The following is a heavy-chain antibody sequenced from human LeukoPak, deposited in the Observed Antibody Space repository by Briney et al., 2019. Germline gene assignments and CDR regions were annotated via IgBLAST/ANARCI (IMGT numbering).Heavy chain of an antibody. D-gene: IGHD2-2*01. CDR3: TTLSYAAAPS. J-gene: IGHJ4*02. CDR1: GFTFSNAW. CDR2: VRSETDGGTT. V-gene: IGHV3-15*01. Sequence: GGSLRLSCAASGFTFSNAWMSWVRQAPGKGLEWVSRVRSETDGGTTDYAAPVQVRFTISRDDSKNTLYLQMNSLETDDTAVYYCTTLSYAAAPSWGQGTLVTVSS.